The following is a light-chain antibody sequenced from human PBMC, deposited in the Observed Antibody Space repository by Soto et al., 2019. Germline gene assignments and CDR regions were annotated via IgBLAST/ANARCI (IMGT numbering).Light chain of an antibody. CDR1: SGSIASNY. CDR3: QSYEGSNVI. J-gene: IGLJ2*01. V-gene: IGLV6-57*02. Sequence: NFMLTQPHSVSESPGKTVTISCTGSSGSIASNYVQWYQQRPGSAPTTVIYEDNQRLAGVPDRFSGSIDSSSNSASLTISGLKTEDEADYYCQSYEGSNVIFGGGTKLTVL. CDR2: EDN.